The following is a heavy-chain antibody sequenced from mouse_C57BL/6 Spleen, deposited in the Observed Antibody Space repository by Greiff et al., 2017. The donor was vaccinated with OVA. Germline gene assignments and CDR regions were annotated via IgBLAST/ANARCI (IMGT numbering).Heavy chain of an antibody. CDR3: ARWVYGSRYYAMDY. J-gene: IGHJ4*01. CDR1: GYTFTDYY. V-gene: IGHV1-19*01. Sequence: VQLQQSGPVLVKPGASVKMSCKASGYTFTDYYMNWVKQSHGKSLEWIGVINPYNGGTSYNQKFKGKATLTVDKSSSTAYMELNSLTSEDSAVYYCARWVYGSRYYAMDYWGQGTSVTVSS. D-gene: IGHD1-1*01. CDR2: INPYNGGT.